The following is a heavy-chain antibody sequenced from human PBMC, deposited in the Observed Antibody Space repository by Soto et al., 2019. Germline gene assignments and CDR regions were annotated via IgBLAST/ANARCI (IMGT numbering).Heavy chain of an antibody. CDR2: ISYDGSNK. Sequence: GGSLRLSCAASGFTFSSYVMHWVRQAPGKGLEWVAIISYDGSNKYYADSVKGRFTISRDNSKNTLYLQMNSLRAEDTAVYYCAKERGIYYSLLYGMDVWGQGTTVTVSS. D-gene: IGHD1-26*01. CDR1: GFTFSSYV. J-gene: IGHJ6*02. CDR3: AKERGIYYSLLYGMDV. V-gene: IGHV3-30*18.